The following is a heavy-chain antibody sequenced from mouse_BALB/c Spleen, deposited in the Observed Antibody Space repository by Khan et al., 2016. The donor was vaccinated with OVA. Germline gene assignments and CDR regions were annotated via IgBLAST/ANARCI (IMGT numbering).Heavy chain of an antibody. D-gene: IGHD2-14*01. Sequence: EVQLQESGPSLVQPSQTLSLTCSVTGDSISRGYWSWIRKFPGNKLEYMGYMISSGYTYYNPSLKSRISITRHTSKNQYYLQLNSVTTEDTATYYCARSTYRYAFAYWGQGTLVTVSA. V-gene: IGHV3-8*02. CDR1: GDSISRGY. CDR2: MISSGYT. CDR3: ARSTYRYAFAY. J-gene: IGHJ3*01.